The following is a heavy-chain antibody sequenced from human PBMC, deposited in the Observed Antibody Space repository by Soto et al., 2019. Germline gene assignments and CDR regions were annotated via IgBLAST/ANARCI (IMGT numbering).Heavy chain of an antibody. J-gene: IGHJ5*02. Sequence: QVQLQESGPGLVKPSETLSLTCTVSGGSISSYYWSWIRQPAGKGLEGIGRIYSHGATNYNPSLKSRVTVSLDTSNNQVSLKLTSVTAADTAVYYCAREEDYYGSGSYYNKYNWFDPWGQGTLVTVSS. V-gene: IGHV4-4*07. CDR1: GGSISSYY. CDR3: AREEDYYGSGSYYNKYNWFDP. D-gene: IGHD3-10*01. CDR2: IYSHGAT.